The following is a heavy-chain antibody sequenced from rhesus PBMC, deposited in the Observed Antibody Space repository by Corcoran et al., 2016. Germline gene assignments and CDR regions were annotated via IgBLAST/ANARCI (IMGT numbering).Heavy chain of an antibody. J-gene: IGHJ4*01. CDR2: IYGSSTST. V-gene: IGHV4S10*01. CDR3: ARVDSSGWGFDY. CDR1: GGSISDSYR. Sequence: QVQLQESGPGLVKPSETLSLTCAVSGGSISDSYRWSWIRQPPGKGLEWIGYIYGSSTSTNYNPSLKSLVTISKDTSKNQFSVKLSSVTAADTAVYYCARVDSSGWGFDYWGQGVLVTVSS. D-gene: IGHD6-31*01.